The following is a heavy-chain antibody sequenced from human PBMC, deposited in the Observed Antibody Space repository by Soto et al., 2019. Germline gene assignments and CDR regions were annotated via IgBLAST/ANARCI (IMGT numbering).Heavy chain of an antibody. Sequence: QVQLQESGPGLVKPSGTLSLTCAVSGGSISSSNWWSWVRQHPGKGLEWIGEIYHSGSTSYNPTLKSHVTISVDNSKNQSSLNLTPVTDADPAVYYCPRYYTGNRPFDDLGQGTLVTVSS. CDR2: IYHSGST. CDR3: PRYYTGNRPFDD. D-gene: IGHD1-26*01. CDR1: GGSISSSNW. J-gene: IGHJ4*02. V-gene: IGHV4-4*02.